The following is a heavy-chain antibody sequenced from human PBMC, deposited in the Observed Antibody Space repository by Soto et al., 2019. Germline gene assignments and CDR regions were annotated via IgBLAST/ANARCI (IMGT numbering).Heavy chain of an antibody. CDR2: ISSSSSYI. V-gene: IGHV3-21*04. Sequence: GGSLRLSCAASGFTFSSYSMNWVRQAPGKGLEWVSSISSSSSYIYYADSVKGRFTISRDNSMNTLYLQMNSLRPEDTAMYYCAKRARGYSLSFVDSWGQGALVTVSS. CDR3: AKRARGYSLSFVDS. J-gene: IGHJ5*01. D-gene: IGHD5-12*01. CDR1: GFTFSSYS.